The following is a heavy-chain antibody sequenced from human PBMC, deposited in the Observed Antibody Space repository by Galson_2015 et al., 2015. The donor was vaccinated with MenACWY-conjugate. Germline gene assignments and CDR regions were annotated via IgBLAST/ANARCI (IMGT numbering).Heavy chain of an antibody. CDR2: ISGSGGST. Sequence: SLRLTCAASGFTFSSYAMSWVRQAPGKGLEWVSGISGSGGSTDYADSVKGRFTISRDNSKNTLYLQMNSLRAEDTAVYYCAKDRKLWTVAPSHFDSWGQGTLVTVSS. CDR3: AKDRKLWTVAPSHFDS. V-gene: IGHV3-23*01. CDR1: GFTFSSYA. D-gene: IGHD6-19*01. J-gene: IGHJ4*02.